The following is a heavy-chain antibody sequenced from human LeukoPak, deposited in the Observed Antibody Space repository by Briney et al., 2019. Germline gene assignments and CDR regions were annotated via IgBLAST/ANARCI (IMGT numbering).Heavy chain of an antibody. D-gene: IGHD2-2*01. CDR3: ARRVVVPAAPYYFDY. J-gene: IGHJ4*02. V-gene: IGHV3-74*03. Sequence: GGSLRLSCAASGFTFSGYWMFWVRQVPGKGLIWVSRINGDGSETTYADTVKGRFTISRDNAKNTLYLQMHSLRDEDTAVYYCARRVVVPAAPYYFDYWGQGTLVTVSS. CDR1: GFTFSGYW. CDR2: INGDGSET.